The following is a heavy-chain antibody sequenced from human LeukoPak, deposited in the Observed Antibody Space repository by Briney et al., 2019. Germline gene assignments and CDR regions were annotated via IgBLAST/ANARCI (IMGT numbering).Heavy chain of an antibody. CDR2: INPNNGGT. D-gene: IGHD2-2*01. Sequence: ASVKVSCKASGYTFTGSYIHWVRQVPGPGLGRMGWINPNNGGTNYAQKYQGRVTMTRDTSITTAYMELSSLRSDDTAVYYCARGVYCSSSSCYAGMGYYFYFMDVWGKGTTVTVSS. J-gene: IGHJ6*03. CDR3: ARGVYCSSSSCYAGMGYYFYFMDV. V-gene: IGHV1-2*02. CDR1: GYTFTGSY.